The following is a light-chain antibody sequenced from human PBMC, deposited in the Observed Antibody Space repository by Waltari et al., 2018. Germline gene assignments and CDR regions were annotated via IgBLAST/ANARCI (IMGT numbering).Light chain of an antibody. CDR3: QQNNNWPPWT. V-gene: IGKV3-15*01. CDR1: QSVSSK. Sequence: EIVMTQSPATLSVSPGERATLFCRASQSVSSKLAWYQQKPGQAPRRFIYGASTRATGIPARFSGSGSGTEFTLTISSLQSEDFAVYYCQQNNNWPPWTFGQGTKVEIK. CDR2: GAS. J-gene: IGKJ1*01.